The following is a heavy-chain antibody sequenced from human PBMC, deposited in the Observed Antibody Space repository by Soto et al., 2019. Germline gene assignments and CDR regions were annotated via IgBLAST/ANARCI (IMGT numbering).Heavy chain of an antibody. CDR2: IIPNFGTA. Sequence: QVQLVQSGAEVKKPGFSVKVSCKASGGTFSSYAISWVRPAPGQGLEWMGGIIPNFGTATYAQKFQGRVTITADESTSTAYMELSSLRSEDTAVYYGARVRQAGPLRFSLDYWGQGTLVTVST. J-gene: IGHJ4*02. V-gene: IGHV1-69*01. CDR3: ARVRQAGPLRFSLDY. D-gene: IGHD3-3*01. CDR1: GGTFSSYA.